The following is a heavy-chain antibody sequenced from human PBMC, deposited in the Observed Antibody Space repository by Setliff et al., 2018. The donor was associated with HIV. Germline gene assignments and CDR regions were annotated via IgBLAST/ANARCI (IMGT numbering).Heavy chain of an antibody. CDR3: VRDDDRVPESHADL. J-gene: IGHJ5*02. V-gene: IGHV3-48*04. D-gene: IGHD2-2*01. CDR1: GFTLRGYS. Sequence: RLSCAASGFTLRGYSMNWVRQAPGKGLEWVSYISLTATRIHYADSVRGRFTISRDGAKNTVYLQMNSLRVEDTADYYCVRDDDRVPESHADLWGQGTLVTVSS. CDR2: ISLTATRI.